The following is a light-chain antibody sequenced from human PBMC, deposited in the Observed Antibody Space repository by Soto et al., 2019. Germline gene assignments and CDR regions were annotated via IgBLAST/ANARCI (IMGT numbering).Light chain of an antibody. CDR1: QSVLSSSNSKNY. CDR2: WAS. V-gene: IGKV4-1*01. Sequence: DIVMTQSPDSLAVSLGERATINCKSSQSVLSSSNSKNYLAWYQQRPGHPPNLLIYWASTRESGVPDRFSGSGSGTDFTLTISSPQAEDVAVYYCQQYYSAPLTFGGGTKVEIK. J-gene: IGKJ4*01. CDR3: QQYYSAPLT.